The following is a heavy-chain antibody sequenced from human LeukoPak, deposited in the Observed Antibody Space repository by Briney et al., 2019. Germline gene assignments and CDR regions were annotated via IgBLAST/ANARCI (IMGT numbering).Heavy chain of an antibody. CDR1: GFTFSDYY. Sequence: KPGGSLRLSCAASGFTFSDYYMSWIRQAPGKGLEWVSYISSSSSYTNYADSVKGRFTISRDNAKNSLYLQMNSLRAEDTAVYYCTLLAARPGNDYWGQGTLVTVSS. CDR3: TLLAARPGNDY. V-gene: IGHV3-11*03. D-gene: IGHD6-6*01. J-gene: IGHJ4*02. CDR2: ISSSSSYT.